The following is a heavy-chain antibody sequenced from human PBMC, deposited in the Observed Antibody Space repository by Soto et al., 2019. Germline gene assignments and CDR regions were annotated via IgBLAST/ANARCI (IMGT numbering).Heavy chain of an antibody. CDR1: GFTFSGHW. V-gene: IGHV3-74*03. J-gene: IGHJ3*02. Sequence: EVQLVESGGDLVQPGGSLRLSCAASGFTFSGHWMHWVRQVPGKGLEWVSRINTDGGSSAYADSVKGGVTISRDNAKNTLYLHMNGLRAEDTAVYYCAREAGYCSRTSCYRRAFDTWGQGTTVTVSS. D-gene: IGHD2-2*01. CDR2: INTDGGSS. CDR3: AREAGYCSRTSCYRRAFDT.